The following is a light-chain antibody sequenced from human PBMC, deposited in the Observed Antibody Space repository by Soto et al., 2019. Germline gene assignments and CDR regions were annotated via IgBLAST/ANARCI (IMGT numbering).Light chain of an antibody. CDR1: SSDVGLYDF. CDR3: NSYTRFSTYV. J-gene: IGLJ1*01. Sequence: QSALTQPASVSGSPGQSITTSCTGASSDVGLYDFVSWYQHHPGKAPKLLIFEVSYRPSGVSSRFSGSKSGNTASLTISGLQAEDEADYYCNSYTRFSTYVFGTGTKVTVL. CDR2: EVS. V-gene: IGLV2-14*01.